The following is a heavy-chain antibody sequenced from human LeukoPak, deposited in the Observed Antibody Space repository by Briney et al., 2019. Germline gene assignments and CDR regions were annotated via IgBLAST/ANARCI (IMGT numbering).Heavy chain of an antibody. V-gene: IGHV3-48*04. Sequence: PGGSLRLSCAASGFTFSSYSMNWVRQAPGKGLEWVSYISSSSSTIYYADSMKGRFTISRDNAENSLYLQMNSLRAEDTAVYYCARQTVRGSSSEWDWFDPWGQGNLVTVSS. CDR1: GFTFSSYS. J-gene: IGHJ5*02. D-gene: IGHD6-6*01. CDR3: ARQTVRGSSSEWDWFDP. CDR2: ISSSSSTI.